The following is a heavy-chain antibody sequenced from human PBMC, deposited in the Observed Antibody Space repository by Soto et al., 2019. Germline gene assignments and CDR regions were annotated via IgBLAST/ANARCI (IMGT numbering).Heavy chain of an antibody. V-gene: IGHV1-46*01. CDR1: GYTFTSYY. CDR2: INPSGGST. CDR3: AREPYGDYGLDY. Sequence: QVQLVQSGAEVKKPGASVKVSCKASGYTFTSYYMHWVRQAPGPGLEWMGIINPSGGSTIYAQKFQGRVTMPRDTPTSKVYMDGSSLRSEDTAGYYFAREPYGDYGLDYWGQGTLVTVSS. J-gene: IGHJ4*02. D-gene: IGHD4-17*01.